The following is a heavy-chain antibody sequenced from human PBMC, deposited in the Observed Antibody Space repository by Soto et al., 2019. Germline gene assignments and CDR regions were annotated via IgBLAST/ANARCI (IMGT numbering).Heavy chain of an antibody. J-gene: IGHJ4*02. V-gene: IGHV3-48*02. CDR1: GFTVSAYS. CDR3: ATWAIAVGGAGY. CDR2: ISSTGDII. Sequence: EEQLVESGGRLVQPGGSLRLSCTAFGFTVSAYSMNWVRQAPGKGLEWISYISSTGDIILHADSVKGRFTIARDIAKNSLYLQMDTLRDEDTAVYYCATWAIAVGGAGYWGQGTLVTVSS. D-gene: IGHD2-21*01.